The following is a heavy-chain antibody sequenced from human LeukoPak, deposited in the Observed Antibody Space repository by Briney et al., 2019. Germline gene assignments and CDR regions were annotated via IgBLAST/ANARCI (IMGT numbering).Heavy chain of an antibody. CDR2: INPNSGDT. CDR1: GYTFTGYF. J-gene: IGHJ4*02. CDR3: AREDCGGDCYHY. D-gene: IGHD2-21*02. V-gene: IGHV1-2*02. Sequence: ASVKVSCKASGYTFTGYFIHWVRQAPGQGLEWMGWINPNSGDTNYVQKFQDRVTMTRDTSISTVYMKLSRLRSDDTAVYYCAREDCGGDCYHYWGQGTLVTVSS.